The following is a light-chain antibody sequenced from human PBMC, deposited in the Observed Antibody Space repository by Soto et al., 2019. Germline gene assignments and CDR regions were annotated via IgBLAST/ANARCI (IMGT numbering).Light chain of an antibody. V-gene: IGKV1-39*01. J-gene: IGKJ5*01. Sequence: DIQMTQSPSSLSASVGDRVTITCRASQSISFDLNWYQQKPGKAHKVLIYAASNLQSGVPSRFSGSGSGTDFTLTISSLQPEDFATYYCQQSYSIPITFGQGTRLEIK. CDR1: QSISFD. CDR2: AAS. CDR3: QQSYSIPIT.